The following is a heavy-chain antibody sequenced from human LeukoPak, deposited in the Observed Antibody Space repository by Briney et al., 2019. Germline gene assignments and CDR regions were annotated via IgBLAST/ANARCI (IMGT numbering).Heavy chain of an antibody. J-gene: IGHJ4*02. Sequence: GGSLRLSCAASEFTFSRYWMSWVRQAPGKGLEWVANIKHDGSENYYVDSVKGRFTISRDNAKNSLYLQMNSLRAEDTAVYYCARPVGYSSSWYPFDYWGQGTLVTVSS. CDR2: IKHDGSEN. CDR3: ARPVGYSSSWYPFDY. V-gene: IGHV3-7*01. D-gene: IGHD6-13*01. CDR1: EFTFSRYW.